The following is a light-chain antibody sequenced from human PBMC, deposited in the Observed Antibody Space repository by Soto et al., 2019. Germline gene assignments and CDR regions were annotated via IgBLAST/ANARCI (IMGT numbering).Light chain of an antibody. J-gene: IGKJ1*01. CDR2: KAS. Sequence: DIQMTQSPSTLSGSVGDRVTITCRASQTISSWLAWYQQKPGNAPKLLIYKASTLKSGVPSRFSGSGSGTEFPLTISRLQPDDFATYYCQHYNSYSEAFGQGTKVDIK. V-gene: IGKV1-5*03. CDR3: QHYNSYSEA. CDR1: QTISSW.